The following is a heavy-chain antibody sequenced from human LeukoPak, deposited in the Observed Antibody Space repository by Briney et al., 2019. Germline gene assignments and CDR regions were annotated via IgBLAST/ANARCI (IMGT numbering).Heavy chain of an antibody. Sequence: KTSETLSLTCTVSGGSISSYYWSWIRQPPGKGLEWIGCIYYSGSTNYNPSLKSRVTISVDTSKNLFSLKLSSVTAADTAVYYCAREVGEYGDYDLDANYYYYGMDVWGQGTTVTVSS. CDR2: IYYSGST. CDR3: AREVGEYGDYDLDANYYYYGMDV. CDR1: GGSISSYY. J-gene: IGHJ6*02. D-gene: IGHD4-17*01. V-gene: IGHV4-59*01.